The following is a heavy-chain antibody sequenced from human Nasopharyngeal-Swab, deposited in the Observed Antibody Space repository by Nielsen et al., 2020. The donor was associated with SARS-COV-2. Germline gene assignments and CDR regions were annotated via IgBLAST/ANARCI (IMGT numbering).Heavy chain of an antibody. CDR3: AKEGGPTTIVVVIPYYFDY. J-gene: IGHJ4*02. Sequence: GGSLRLSCAASGFTFSSYAMSWVRQAPGKGLEWVSGISGSGGSTYYADSVKGRFTISRDNSKNTLYLQMNGLRAEDTAVYYCAKEGGPTTIVVVIPYYFDYWGQGTLVTVSS. D-gene: IGHD3-22*01. CDR1: GFTFSSYA. CDR2: ISGSGGST. V-gene: IGHV3-23*01.